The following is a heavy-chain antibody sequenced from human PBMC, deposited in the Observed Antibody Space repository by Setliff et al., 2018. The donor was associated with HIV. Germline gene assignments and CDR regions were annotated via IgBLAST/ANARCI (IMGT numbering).Heavy chain of an antibody. CDR3: ARDGLEGDMAGRQRTYAFGY. J-gene: IGHJ4*02. Sequence: GGSLRLSCTASGFNSSLYWMNWVRQAPGKGLEWLSYISSSGSTICYADSVKGRFTISRDNAKNSLYLQMNSLRAEDTAVYYCARDGLEGDMAGRQRTYAFGYWGQGTLVTVSS. V-gene: IGHV3-48*01. CDR2: ISSSGSTI. D-gene: IGHD2-15*01. CDR1: GFNSSLYW.